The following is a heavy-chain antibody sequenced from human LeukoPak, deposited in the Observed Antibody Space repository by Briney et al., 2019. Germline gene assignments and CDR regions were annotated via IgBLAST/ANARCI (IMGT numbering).Heavy chain of an antibody. CDR1: GYTFSNYG. CDR2: IIPIFGTA. V-gene: IGHV1-69*13. J-gene: IGHJ4*02. D-gene: IGHD3-16*02. CDR3: ASQSYYFDY. Sequence: SVKVSCKTSGYTFSNYGISWVRQAPGQGLEWMGGIIPIFGTANYAQKFQGRVTITADESTSTAYMELSSLRSEDTAVYYCASQSYYFDYWGQGTLVTVSS.